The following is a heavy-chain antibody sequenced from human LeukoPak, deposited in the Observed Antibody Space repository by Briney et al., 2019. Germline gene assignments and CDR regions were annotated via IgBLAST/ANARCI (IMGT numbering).Heavy chain of an antibody. CDR2: ITPNDGRP. CDR1: GYTFTSYY. Sequence: ASVKVSCKTSGYTFTSYYIHWIRQAPGQGLEWIGVITPNDGRPTYAQKFQDRVTVTMDTATSTVYMELSSLGSDDTAIYYCARDSGMAVAGTPTGTDYFDYWGQGTLVTVSS. D-gene: IGHD6-19*01. CDR3: ARDSGMAVAGTPTGTDYFDY. J-gene: IGHJ4*02. V-gene: IGHV1-46*01.